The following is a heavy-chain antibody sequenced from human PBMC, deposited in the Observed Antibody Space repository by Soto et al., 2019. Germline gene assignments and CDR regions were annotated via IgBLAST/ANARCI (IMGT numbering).Heavy chain of an antibody. CDR2: IFHDGNT. Sequence: TLSLTCTVSGGSIGSGGWWSWVRQPPGKGLEWIAEIFHDGNTNYSPSLKSRVTISVDKSQNQFSLNVYSVTAADTAVYYCARHEGWTGPDQWGQGTLVTDSS. D-gene: IGHD2-8*02. CDR3: ARHEGWTGPDQ. V-gene: IGHV4-4*02. J-gene: IGHJ5*02. CDR1: GGSIGSGGW.